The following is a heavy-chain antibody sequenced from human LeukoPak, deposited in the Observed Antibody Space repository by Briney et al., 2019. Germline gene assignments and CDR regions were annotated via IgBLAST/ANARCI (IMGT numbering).Heavy chain of an antibody. Sequence: GGSLTLLCSPSGFTFNRYPMTCVRHAPGRGRQCVSNISNGGDNRVNTYYAESVKCRFPVSTDNSKNTFNLQLNSLRAEDTAVYYCARDGIQDPDTFDYWGLGTLVTVSS. CDR3: ARDGIQDPDTFDY. CDR1: GFTFNRYP. J-gene: IGHJ4*02. V-gene: IGHV3-23*01. CDR2: ISNGGDNRVNT. D-gene: IGHD1-1*01.